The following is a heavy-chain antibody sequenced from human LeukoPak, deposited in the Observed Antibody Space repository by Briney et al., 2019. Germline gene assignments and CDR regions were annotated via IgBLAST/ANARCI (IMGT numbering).Heavy chain of an antibody. V-gene: IGHV3-30*02. CDR2: IRYDGSNK. Sequence: TGGSLRLSCAASGFTFSSYAMSWVRQAPGKGLEWVAFIRYDGSNKYYADSVKGRFTISRDNSKNTLYLQMNSLRAEDTAVYYCAKVANPRHYGSGSYYNERDWGQGTLVTVSS. D-gene: IGHD3-10*01. J-gene: IGHJ4*02. CDR1: GFTFSSYA. CDR3: AKVANPRHYGSGSYYNERD.